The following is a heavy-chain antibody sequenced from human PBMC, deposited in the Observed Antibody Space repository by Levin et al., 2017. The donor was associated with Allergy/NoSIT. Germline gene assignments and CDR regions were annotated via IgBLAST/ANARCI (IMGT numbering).Heavy chain of an antibody. V-gene: IGHV1-3*04. D-gene: IGHD2-15*01. CDR1: GYTFTNYA. J-gene: IGHJ4*02. CDR3: ARRHEYCSGGSCYSTPIFYFDY. Sequence: ASVKVSCKTSGYTFTNYAMQWVRQAPGQRLEWMGWINTANGNTKYSQKFQGRVTISRDTSASTAYMELSSLRSEDTAVYYCARRHEYCSGGSCYSTPIFYFDYWGQGTLVTVSS. CDR2: INTANGNT.